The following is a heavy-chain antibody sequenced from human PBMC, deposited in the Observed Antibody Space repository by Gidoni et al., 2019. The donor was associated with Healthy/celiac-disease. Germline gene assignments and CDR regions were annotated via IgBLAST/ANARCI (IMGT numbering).Heavy chain of an antibody. CDR1: GSTFSSYG. J-gene: IGHJ6*02. Sequence: QVQLVESGGGVVQPGRSLRLSWAASGSTFSSYGMHWVRQAPGKGLEWVAVIWYDGSNKYYADSVKGRFTISRDNSKNTLYLQMNSLRAEDTAVYYCARDLRSSSSIRNRGMDVWGQGTTVTVSS. CDR3: ARDLRSSSSIRNRGMDV. V-gene: IGHV3-33*08. CDR2: IWYDGSNK. D-gene: IGHD6-6*01.